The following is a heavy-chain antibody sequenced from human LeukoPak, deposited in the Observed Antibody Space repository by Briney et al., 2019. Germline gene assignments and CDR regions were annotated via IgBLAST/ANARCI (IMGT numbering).Heavy chain of an antibody. V-gene: IGHV3-23*01. Sequence: PGGSLRLSCAASGFTFSNYAMRWVRQAPGKGLEWVSGISGSGDSTYYADSVKGRFTVSRDNAKNTLYLQMNSLRADDTAVYYCARDRTTVTVFDYWGQGTLVTVSS. J-gene: IGHJ4*02. CDR3: ARDRTTVTVFDY. D-gene: IGHD4-17*01. CDR1: GFTFSNYA. CDR2: ISGSGDST.